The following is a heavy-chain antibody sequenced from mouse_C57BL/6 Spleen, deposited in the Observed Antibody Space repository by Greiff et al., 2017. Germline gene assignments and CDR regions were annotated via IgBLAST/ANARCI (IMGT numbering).Heavy chain of an antibody. CDR3: ARVTGLRREEDAMDY. V-gene: IGHV1-55*01. CDR2: IYPGSGST. CDR1: GYTFTSYW. Sequence: QVQLQQPGAELVKPGASVKMSCKASGYTFTSYWITWVKQRPGQGLEWIGDIYPGSGSTNYNEKFKSKATLTVDTSSSTAYMQLSSLTSEDSAVYYCARVTGLRREEDAMDYWGQGTSVTVSS. J-gene: IGHJ4*01. D-gene: IGHD2-4*01.